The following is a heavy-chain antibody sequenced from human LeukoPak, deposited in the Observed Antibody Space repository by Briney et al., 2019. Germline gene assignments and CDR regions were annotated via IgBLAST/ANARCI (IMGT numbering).Heavy chain of an antibody. CDR2: INPSGTIT. J-gene: IGHJ4*02. D-gene: IGHD6-13*01. V-gene: IGHV1-46*01. Sequence: ASVKVSCNASGITFTSYYLHWVRQGPGRGLEWMGKINPSGTITTYAPKYQGRVTVTKDTSTNTVYMELSSLRSDDTAVYYCALIAPPHNWGQGTLVTVSS. CDR3: ALIAPPHN. CDR1: GITFTSYY.